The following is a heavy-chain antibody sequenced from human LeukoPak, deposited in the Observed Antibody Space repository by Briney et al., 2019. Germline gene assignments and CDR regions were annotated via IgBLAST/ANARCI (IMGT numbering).Heavy chain of an antibody. V-gene: IGHV3-33*08. Sequence: GGSLRLSCAASGFTFSSYAMHWVRQAPGKGLEWVAVIWYDGSNKYYADSVKGRFTISRDNSKNTLYLQMNSLRAEDTAVYYCARDRGITMVRGVIYYYGMDVWGKGTTVTVSS. CDR2: IWYDGSNK. CDR1: GFTFSSYA. D-gene: IGHD3-10*01. CDR3: ARDRGITMVRGVIYYYGMDV. J-gene: IGHJ6*04.